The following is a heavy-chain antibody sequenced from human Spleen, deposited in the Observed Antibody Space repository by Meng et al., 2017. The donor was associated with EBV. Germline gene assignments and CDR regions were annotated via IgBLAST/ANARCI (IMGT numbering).Heavy chain of an antibody. CDR1: GFSLSTSGVG. V-gene: IGHV2-5*02. CDR2: IYWDDDK. J-gene: IGHJ5*02. Sequence: QTPLKDSGSTLVKPTQTLPLPCTFSGFSLSTSGVGVGWIRQPPGKALEWLALIYWDDDKRYSPSLKSRLTITKDTSKNQVVLTMTNMDPVDTATYYCARVRYFDWSNWFDPWGQGTLVTVSS. CDR3: ARVRYFDWSNWFDP. D-gene: IGHD3-9*01.